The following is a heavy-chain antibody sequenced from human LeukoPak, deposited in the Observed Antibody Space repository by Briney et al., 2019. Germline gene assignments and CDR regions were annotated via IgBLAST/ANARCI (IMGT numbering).Heavy chain of an antibody. D-gene: IGHD3-22*01. CDR3: ARGSRYSCGYDYIDH. Sequence: TSETLSLTCTVSGGSISSGSESCSWIRQTDGKGLVWLGRSYSSGSTNYNPSLKSRVSISVDTSKNQFSLRLSSVTAADTAVYYCARGSRYSCGYDYIDHWGQGTLVTVSS. J-gene: IGHJ4*02. V-gene: IGHV4-61*02. CDR1: GGSISSGSES. CDR2: SYSSGST.